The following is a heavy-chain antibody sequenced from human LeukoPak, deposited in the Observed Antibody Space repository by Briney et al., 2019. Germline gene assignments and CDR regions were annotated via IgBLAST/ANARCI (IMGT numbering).Heavy chain of an antibody. CDR1: GGTFSSYA. V-gene: IGHV1-69*04. Sequence: SVKVSCKASGGTFSSYAISWVRQAPGQGLEWMGRIIPILGIANYAQKFQGRVTITADKSTSTAYMELSSLRSEDTAVYYCARPLREIEQPALGYWGQGTLVTVSS. CDR2: IIPILGIA. D-gene: IGHD6-13*01. CDR3: ARPLREIEQPALGY. J-gene: IGHJ4*02.